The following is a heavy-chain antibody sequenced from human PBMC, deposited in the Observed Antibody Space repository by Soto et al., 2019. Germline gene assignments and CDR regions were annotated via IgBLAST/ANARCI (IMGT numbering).Heavy chain of an antibody. V-gene: IGHV4-34*01. D-gene: IGHD4-17*01. CDR1: GGSFSGYY. J-gene: IGHJ4*02. CDR3: ARRNGDYGRLDY. CDR2: INHSGST. Sequence: ETLSLTCAVYGGSFSGYYWSWIRQPPGKGLEWIGEINHSGSTNYNPSLKSRVTISVDTSIRTAYMELSGLTSEDTAVYYCARRNGDYGRLDYWGLGTLVTVSS.